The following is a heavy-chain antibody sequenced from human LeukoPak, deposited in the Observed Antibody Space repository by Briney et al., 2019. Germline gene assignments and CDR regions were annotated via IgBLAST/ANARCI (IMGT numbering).Heavy chain of an antibody. CDR3: ARVLKDGYNNGNFQH. D-gene: IGHD5-24*01. CDR2: LNPNSSAT. Sequence: ASVKVSCKASGYTFTGYYVHWVRQVPGQGLEWLGSLNPNSSATNSPQKFQVRVTLTRDTSIATAYLELSRLRSDDTAVYYCARVLKDGYNNGNFQHWGQGTLVTVSS. J-gene: IGHJ1*01. CDR1: GYTFTGYY. V-gene: IGHV1-2*02.